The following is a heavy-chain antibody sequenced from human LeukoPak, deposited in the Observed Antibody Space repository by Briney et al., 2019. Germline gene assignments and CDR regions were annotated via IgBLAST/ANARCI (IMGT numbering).Heavy chain of an antibody. CDR1: GFTFSYYY. Sequence: GGSLRLSCAASGFTFSYYYMSCIRQAPGKGLEWVSYISSSSSYTNYADSVKGRFTISRDNAKNSLYLQMNSLRAEDTAVYYCARDSPMYYHGSRSFSGEIVYWGQGTLVTVSS. CDR2: ISSSSSYT. CDR3: ARDSPMYYHGSRSFSGEIVY. D-gene: IGHD3-10*01. V-gene: IGHV3-11*06. J-gene: IGHJ4*02.